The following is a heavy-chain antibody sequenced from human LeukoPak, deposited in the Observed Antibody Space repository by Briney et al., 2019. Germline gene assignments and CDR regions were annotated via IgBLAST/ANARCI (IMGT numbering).Heavy chain of an antibody. J-gene: IGHJ4*02. V-gene: IGHV4-4*02. CDR3: AREGYSSSWYFDY. Sequence: SETLSLTCAVSGGSISSSNWWSWVRQSPEKGLEWIGEIYHSGSTNYNPSLKSRVTISVDKSKNHFSLRLSSVTAADTAVYYCAREGYSSSWYFDYWGQGTLVTVSS. CDR2: IYHSGST. CDR1: GGSISSSNW. D-gene: IGHD6-13*01.